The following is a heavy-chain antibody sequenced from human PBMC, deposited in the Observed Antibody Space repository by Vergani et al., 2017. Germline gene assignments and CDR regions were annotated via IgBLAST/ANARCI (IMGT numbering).Heavy chain of an antibody. V-gene: IGHV4-61*05. CDR1: GGSIRSTFYY. CDR2: IYYSGST. CDR3: ARGGQKLWSGYYTIDY. Sequence: QLQLQESDPGLVKPSETLSLTCTVSGGSIRSTFYYWGWIRQPPGKGLEWIGYIYYSGSTNYNPSLKSRVTISVDTSKNQFSLKLSSVTAADTAVYYCARGGQKLWSGYYTIDYWGQGTLVTVSS. D-gene: IGHD3-3*01. J-gene: IGHJ4*02.